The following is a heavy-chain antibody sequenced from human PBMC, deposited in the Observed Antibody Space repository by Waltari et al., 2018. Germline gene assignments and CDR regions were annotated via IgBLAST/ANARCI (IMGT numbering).Heavy chain of an antibody. CDR3: ARGLGYYDSSGYPFDY. CDR2: IIPILGIA. V-gene: IGHV1-69*01. Sequence: QVQRVPSAAEVTKPGSSVRVSCKASGGTFSSYAISWVRPATGQGLEWMGGIIPILGIANYAQKFQGRVTITADESTSTAYMELSSLRSEDTAVYYCARGLGYYDSSGYPFDYWGQGTLVTVSS. J-gene: IGHJ4*02. D-gene: IGHD3-22*01. CDR1: GGTFSSYA.